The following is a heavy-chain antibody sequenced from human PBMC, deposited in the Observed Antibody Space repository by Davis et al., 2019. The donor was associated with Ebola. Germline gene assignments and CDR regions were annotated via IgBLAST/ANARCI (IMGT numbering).Heavy chain of an antibody. CDR2: IYYSGST. Sequence: SETLSLTCTVSGGSIGHYYWSWIRQPPGKGLEWIGYIYYSGSTKYIPSLKRRVTISVDTSKNQFSLKLSSVTAADTAVYYCASEDRIWGQGTMVTVSS. J-gene: IGHJ3*02. V-gene: IGHV4-59*08. CDR1: GGSIGHYY. CDR3: ASEDRI. D-gene: IGHD3-22*01.